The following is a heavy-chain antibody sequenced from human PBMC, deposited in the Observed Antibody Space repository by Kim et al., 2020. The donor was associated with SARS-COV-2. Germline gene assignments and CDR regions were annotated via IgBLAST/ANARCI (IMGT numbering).Heavy chain of an antibody. V-gene: IGHV3-13*01. D-gene: IGHD6-13*01. CDR1: GFDFSSSD. J-gene: IGHJ2*01. CDR3: AREGKSSNWDDWYFDL. CDR2: IGAVDDT. Sequence: GGSLRLSCEASGFDFSSSDMHWVRQAIGKGLEWVSAIGAVDDTYYADSVKGRFTISREIAKSSLYLQMNSLRAGDTAVYYCAREGKSSNWDDWYFDLWG.